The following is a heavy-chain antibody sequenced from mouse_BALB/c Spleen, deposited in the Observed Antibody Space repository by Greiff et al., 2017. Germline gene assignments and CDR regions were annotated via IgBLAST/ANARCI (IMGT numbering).Heavy chain of an antibody. J-gene: IGHJ4*01. CDR1: GFTFSSYA. V-gene: IGHV5-6-5*01. CDR2: ISSGGST. CDR3: AREGYGSDYYAMDY. Sequence: EVKLQESGGGLVKPGGSLKLSCAASGFTFSSYAMSWVRQTPEKRLEWVASISSGGSTYYPDSVKGRFTISRDNARNILYLQMSSLRSEDTAMYYCAREGYGSDYYAMDYWGQGTSVTVSS. D-gene: IGHD1-1*01.